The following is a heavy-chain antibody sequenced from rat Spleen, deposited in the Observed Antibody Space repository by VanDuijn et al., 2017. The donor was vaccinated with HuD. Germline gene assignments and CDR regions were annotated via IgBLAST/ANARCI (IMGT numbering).Heavy chain of an antibody. V-gene: IGHV2-41*01. Sequence: QVQLKESGPGLVQPSQTLSLTCTVSGFSLTNYNIHWVRQPPGKGLEWMGVIWNTGGTRYNSVLKSRLNISKDTSKSQVFLKMKSMQTEDTATYYCARDWHYDGYSGWFAYWGQGTLVSVSS. D-gene: IGHD1-12*03. CDR3: ARDWHYDGYSGWFAY. J-gene: IGHJ3*01. CDR2: IWNTGGT. CDR1: GFSLTNYN.